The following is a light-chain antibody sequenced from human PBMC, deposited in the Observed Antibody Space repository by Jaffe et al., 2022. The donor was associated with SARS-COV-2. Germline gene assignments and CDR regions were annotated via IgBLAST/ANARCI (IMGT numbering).Light chain of an antibody. V-gene: IGKV1-9*01. Sequence: DIRLTQSPSFLSASVGDRVTITCRASQGINNYLAWYQQKSGKAPKLLIFDASTLQSGVPSRFSGSGSGTEFTLSISSLQPEDFATYYCQHLNNYPQTFGQGTKVEIK. J-gene: IGKJ1*01. CDR1: QGINNY. CDR3: QHLNNYPQT. CDR2: DAS.